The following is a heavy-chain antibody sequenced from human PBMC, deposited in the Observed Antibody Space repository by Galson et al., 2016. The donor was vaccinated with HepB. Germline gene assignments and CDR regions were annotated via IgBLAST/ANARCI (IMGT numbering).Heavy chain of an antibody. D-gene: IGHD6-13*01. J-gene: IGHJ1*01. V-gene: IGHV4-39*07. Sequence: SETLSLTCTVSGASISNSNYFWGWIRQPPEKGLEWIGFVHYSGSTHYNPSLQSRVTISADTSKNQFSLKLIAVNAADTALYYCARGSGSRNGYFQYWGQGTLVTVSS. CDR2: VHYSGST. CDR1: GASISNSNYF. CDR3: ARGSGSRNGYFQY.